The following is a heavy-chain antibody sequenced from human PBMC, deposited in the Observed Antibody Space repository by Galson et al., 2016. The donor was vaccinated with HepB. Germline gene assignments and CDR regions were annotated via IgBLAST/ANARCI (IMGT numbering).Heavy chain of an antibody. CDR2: IDPNDSYA. J-gene: IGHJ6*02. CDR1: GYSFTSYW. CDR3: ARHYYDILTGYYTLRGLDV. Sequence: QSGAEVKKPGESLRISCKGSGYSFTSYWISWVRQMPGKGLEWVGRIDPNDSYASYSPSFQGHATISADKSINTAYLQWSSLKASDTTMYYCARHYYDILTGYYTLRGLDVWGQGTTVTVSS. D-gene: IGHD3-9*01. V-gene: IGHV5-10-1*01.